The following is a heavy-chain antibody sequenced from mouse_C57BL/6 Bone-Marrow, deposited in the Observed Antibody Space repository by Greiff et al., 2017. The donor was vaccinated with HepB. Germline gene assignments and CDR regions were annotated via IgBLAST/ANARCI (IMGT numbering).Heavy chain of an antibody. CDR2: INPNYGTT. D-gene: IGHD1-1*01. V-gene: IGHV1-39*01. J-gene: IGHJ3*01. Sequence: VQLQQSGPELVKPGASVKISCKASGYSFTDYNMNWVKQSNGKSLEWIGVINPNYGTTSYNQKFKGKATLTVDQSSSTADMQLNSLTSEDSADYFGASLPYGISYRFAYWGQGTLVTVSA. CDR1: GYSFTDYN. CDR3: ASLPYGISYRFAY.